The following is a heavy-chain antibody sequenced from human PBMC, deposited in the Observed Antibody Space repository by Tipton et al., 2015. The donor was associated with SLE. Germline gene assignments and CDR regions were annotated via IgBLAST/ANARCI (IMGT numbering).Heavy chain of an antibody. D-gene: IGHD3-16*01. CDR2: IYSSGST. Sequence: LRLSCTVSGGSISSHYWSWIRQPPEKGLEWIVYIYSSGSTNYNPSLKSRVTISVDTSKNQFSLKLSSVTAADTAVYYCARADLGYYGYWGQGTLVTVSS. CDR3: ARADLGYYGY. CDR1: GGSISSHY. V-gene: IGHV4-59*11. J-gene: IGHJ4*02.